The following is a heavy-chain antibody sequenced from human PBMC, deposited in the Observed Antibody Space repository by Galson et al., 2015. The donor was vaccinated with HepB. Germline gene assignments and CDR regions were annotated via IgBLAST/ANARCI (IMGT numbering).Heavy chain of an antibody. J-gene: IGHJ4*02. CDR3: ARDGEGIVVVPAAIPFDY. D-gene: IGHD2-2*01. Sequence: SLRLSCAASGFTFSSYSMNWVRQAPGKGLEWVSSISSSSSYIYYADSVKGRFTISRDNAKNSLYLQMNSLRAEDTAVYYCARDGEGIVVVPAAIPFDYWGQGTLVTVSS. CDR1: GFTFSSYS. V-gene: IGHV3-21*01. CDR2: ISSSSSYI.